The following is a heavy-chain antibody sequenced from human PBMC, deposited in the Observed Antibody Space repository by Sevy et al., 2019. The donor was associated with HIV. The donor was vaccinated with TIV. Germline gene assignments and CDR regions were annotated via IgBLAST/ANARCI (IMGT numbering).Heavy chain of an antibody. J-gene: IGHJ4*02. CDR3: AKAGGAWNYFDY. D-gene: IGHD1-1*01. CDR1: GFTFDNYA. V-gene: IGHV3-23*01. Sequence: GGSLRLSCAASGFTFDNYAMTWVRQTPGKGLEWVSTLDNSGDNTYNADSVKGRFTISRDNSKNTLYLQMDSLRAEDTAIYYCAKAGGAWNYFDYSGQGTLVIVSS. CDR2: LDNSGDNT.